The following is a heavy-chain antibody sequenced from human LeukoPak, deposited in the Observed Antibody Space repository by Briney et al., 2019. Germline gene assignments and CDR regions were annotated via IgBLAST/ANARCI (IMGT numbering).Heavy chain of an antibody. Sequence: SETLSLTCTVSVASVSSGVYYGSSIRQPPGKGLEWMGYIYYRGRTNYNPSRKSRATISVDTSKNQFSLKVNSVTAADTAIYYCARRGGSGRSFDYWGQGTLVTVSS. CDR2: IYYRGRT. D-gene: IGHD3-10*01. CDR1: VASVSSGVYY. J-gene: IGHJ4*02. V-gene: IGHV4-61*08. CDR3: ARRGGSGRSFDY.